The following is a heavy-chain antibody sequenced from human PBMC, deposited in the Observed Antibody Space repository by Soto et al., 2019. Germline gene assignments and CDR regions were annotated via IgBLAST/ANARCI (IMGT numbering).Heavy chain of an antibody. CDR2: INPNSGGT. Sequence: QVQLVQSGAEVKKPGASVKVSCKASGYTFTGYYMHWVRQAPGQGLEWMGWINPNSGGTNDEQKLQGWPPMTRDTAISPAYMELRRLRSDDTAVYYRARPYSSRWYNAFDIWGQGTMVTVSS. V-gene: IGHV1-2*04. D-gene: IGHD6-19*01. CDR1: GYTFTGYY. J-gene: IGHJ3*02. CDR3: ARPYSSRWYNAFDI.